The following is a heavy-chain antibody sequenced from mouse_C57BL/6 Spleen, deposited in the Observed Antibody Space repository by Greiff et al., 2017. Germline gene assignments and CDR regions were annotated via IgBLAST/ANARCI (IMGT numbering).Heavy chain of an antibody. J-gene: IGHJ3*01. CDR2: INPSSGYT. CDR3: ARSGYTAWFAY. V-gene: IGHV1-4*01. D-gene: IGHD3-1*01. CDR1: GYTFTSYT. Sequence: QVHVKQSGAELARPGASVKMSCKASGYTFTSYTIHWVKQRPGQGLEWIGYINPSSGYTKYNQKFKDKATLTADKSSSTAYMQLSSLTSEDSAVYYCARSGYTAWFAYWGQGTLVTVSA.